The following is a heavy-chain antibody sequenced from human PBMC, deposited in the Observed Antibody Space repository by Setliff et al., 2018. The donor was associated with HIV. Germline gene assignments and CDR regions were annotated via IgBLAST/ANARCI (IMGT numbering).Heavy chain of an antibody. Sequence: SETLSLTCAVSGGAIGDINWWNWVRQSPGKGLEWIGEIYHSGTTNYNPSLKSRVTISVDKSKNQFSLKLTSVTATDTAVYYCAGGSCFNTGCLDSWGQGALVTVSS. CDR2: IYHSGTT. D-gene: IGHD2-2*01. J-gene: IGHJ4*02. CDR1: GGAIGDINW. V-gene: IGHV4-4*02. CDR3: AGGSCFNTGCLDS.